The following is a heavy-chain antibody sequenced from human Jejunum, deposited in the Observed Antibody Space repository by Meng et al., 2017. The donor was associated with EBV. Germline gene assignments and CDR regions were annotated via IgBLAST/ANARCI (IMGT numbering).Heavy chain of an antibody. CDR1: GFSLTTYGMG. CDR3: VPSSISYGFWFDP. CDR2: VYWDDDK. V-gene: IGHV2-5*02. J-gene: IGHJ5*02. Sequence: QITLTESGPTQVKPSQTFTLTCTFSGFSLTTYGMGVGWVRQPPGKALESLALVYWDDDKRYSPSLKSRLTITKDTSKNQVVLTMTHMDPVDTATYYCVPSSISYGFWFDPWGQGTLVTVSS. D-gene: IGHD1-26*01.